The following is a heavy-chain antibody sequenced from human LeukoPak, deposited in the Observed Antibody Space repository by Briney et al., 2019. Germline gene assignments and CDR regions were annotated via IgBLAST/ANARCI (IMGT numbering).Heavy chain of an antibody. CDR1: SGSIGSSSNY. V-gene: IGHV4-39*01. CDR2: VYYSGST. D-gene: IGHD2-8*01. Sequence: PSETLSLTCTVSSGSIGSSSNYGGWIRQPPGKGLEWIGNVYYSGSTFYNPSLKSRVTISVDTSKNQFSLKLRSVTTADTAIYYCARASFNVVFGNWFDPWGQGTLVTVSS. J-gene: IGHJ5*02. CDR3: ARASFNVVFGNWFDP.